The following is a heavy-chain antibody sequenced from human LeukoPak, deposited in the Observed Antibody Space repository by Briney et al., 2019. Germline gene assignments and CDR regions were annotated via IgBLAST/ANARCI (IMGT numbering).Heavy chain of an antibody. CDR3: ARDQGGSGTYGMDV. CDR2: IYYSGST. D-gene: IGHD3-10*01. J-gene: IGHJ6*02. V-gene: IGHV4-59*12. Sequence: SETLSLTCTVSGGSISSYYWSWIRQPPGKGLEWIGYIYYSGSTNYNPSLKSRVTISVDTSKNQFSLKLSSVTAADTAVYYCARDQGGSGTYGMDVWGQGTTVTVSS. CDR1: GGSISSYY.